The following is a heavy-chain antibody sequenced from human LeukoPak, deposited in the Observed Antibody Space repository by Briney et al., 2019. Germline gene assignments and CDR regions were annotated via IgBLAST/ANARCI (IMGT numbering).Heavy chain of an antibody. CDR3: AKLTDDYYYGMDV. J-gene: IGHJ6*02. V-gene: IGHV3-23*01. Sequence: XGSLRLSCAASGFTFSSYAMSWVRQAPGKGLEWVSAISGSGGSTYYADSVKGRFTISRDNSKNTLYLQMNSLRAEDTAVYYCAKLTDDYYYGMDVWGQGTTVTVSS. D-gene: IGHD1-14*01. CDR2: ISGSGGST. CDR1: GFTFSSYA.